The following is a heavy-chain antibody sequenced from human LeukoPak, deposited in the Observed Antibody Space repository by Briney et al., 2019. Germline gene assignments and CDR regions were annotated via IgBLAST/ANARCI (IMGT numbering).Heavy chain of an antibody. V-gene: IGHV4-59*01. CDR3: ARTYYYGSGSYYLDY. D-gene: IGHD3-10*01. Sequence: SETLSLTCTVSGGSISSYYWSWIRQPPGKGLEWIGYNYYSGSTNYNPSLKSRVTISVDTSKNQFSLKLSSVTAADTAVYYCARTYYYGSGSYYLDYWGQGTLVTVSS. CDR2: NYYSGST. J-gene: IGHJ4*02. CDR1: GGSISSYY.